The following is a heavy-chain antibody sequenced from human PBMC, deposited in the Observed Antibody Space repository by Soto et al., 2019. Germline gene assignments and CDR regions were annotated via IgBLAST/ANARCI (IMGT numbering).Heavy chain of an antibody. CDR1: GYTFTSYG. Sequence: QVQLVQSGAEVKKPGASVKVSCKASGYTFTSYGISWVRQAPGQGLEWMGWISAYNGNTNYAQKLQGRVTMTTDTSTSRGYMELSSLRSDDTAVYYCASSLRYLALDAFDIWGQGTMVTVSS. CDR3: ASSLRYLALDAFDI. J-gene: IGHJ3*02. CDR2: ISAYNGNT. D-gene: IGHD3-9*01. V-gene: IGHV1-18*01.